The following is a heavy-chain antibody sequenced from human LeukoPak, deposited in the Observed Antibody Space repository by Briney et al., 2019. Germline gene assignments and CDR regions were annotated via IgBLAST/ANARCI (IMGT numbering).Heavy chain of an antibody. D-gene: IGHD6-19*01. J-gene: IGHJ4*02. CDR3: AKSPDVAGTGRFDY. Sequence: QAGGSLSVSCAASGFTFSAYAMSWVRQAPGKGLEWVSTISGSGGSTYYADSVKGRFTISRDNSKNTLFLQMSSLRGEDTAVYYCAKSPDVAGTGRFDYWGQGTLVSVSS. V-gene: IGHV3-23*01. CDR1: GFTFSAYA. CDR2: ISGSGGST.